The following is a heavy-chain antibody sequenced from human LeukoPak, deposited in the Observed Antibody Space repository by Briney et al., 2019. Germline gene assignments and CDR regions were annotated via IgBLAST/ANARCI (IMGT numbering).Heavy chain of an antibody. CDR2: IYSSGTT. CDR1: GFTVSSSY. CDR3: AREGGSYSNYFDY. V-gene: IGHV3-66*01. Sequence: GGSLRLSCAASGFTVSSSYMSWVRQAPGKGLEWVSVIYSSGTTYDADSVKGRFTISRDNSKNTLYLQLSSLRAEDTAIYYCAREGGSYSNYFDYWGQGTLVTVSS. J-gene: IGHJ4*02. D-gene: IGHD1-26*01.